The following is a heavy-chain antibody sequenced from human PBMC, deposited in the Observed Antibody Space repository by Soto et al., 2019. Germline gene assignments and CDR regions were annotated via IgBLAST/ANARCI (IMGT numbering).Heavy chain of an antibody. J-gene: IGHJ3*01. CDR3: ARVHSSGWYVEPYDA. D-gene: IGHD3-22*01. V-gene: IGHV3-9*01. CDR2: INWNGAYS. Sequence: DVQLVESGGNLARPGESLRLSCAASGFKFDDYAFHWVRLAPGKGPEWVSGINWNGAYSGYADSVKGRFTISRDNAGNSVYLQMDTVRPEDTALYYCARVHSSGWYVEPYDAWGQGTMVTVSS. CDR1: GFKFDDYA.